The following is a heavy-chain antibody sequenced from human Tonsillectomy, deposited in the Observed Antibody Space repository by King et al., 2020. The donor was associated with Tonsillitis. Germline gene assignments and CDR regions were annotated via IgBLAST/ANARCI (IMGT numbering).Heavy chain of an antibody. CDR2: ISHEDGYT. J-gene: IGHJ4*02. Sequence: QLVQSGAEVKKPGASVKVSCNASGYTFTTYGISWVRKDPVQALEWRGCISHEDGYTSYAQKVQGRVTVTTDTSTSTAYMVLTSLTSDDTAVYYCARDRSNSDYWGQGTLVTVSS. CDR1: GYTFTTYG. CDR3: ARDRSNSDY. V-gene: IGHV1-18*01. D-gene: IGHD6-13*01.